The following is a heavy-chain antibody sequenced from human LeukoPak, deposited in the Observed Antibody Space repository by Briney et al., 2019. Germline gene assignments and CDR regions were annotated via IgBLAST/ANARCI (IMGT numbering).Heavy chain of an antibody. Sequence: XXXSGFXXXXYWMHWVRQAPGKGLVWVSRINSDGSSTIYADSVKGRFTISRDXAKNSLYLQMNRLRAEDTAVYYXXXXXXXXSSWYASFDYWGQGTLVTVSS. CDR1: GFXXXXYW. J-gene: IGHJ4*02. D-gene: IGHD6-13*01. CDR3: XXXXXXXSSWYASFDY. V-gene: IGHV3-74*01. CDR2: INSDGSST.